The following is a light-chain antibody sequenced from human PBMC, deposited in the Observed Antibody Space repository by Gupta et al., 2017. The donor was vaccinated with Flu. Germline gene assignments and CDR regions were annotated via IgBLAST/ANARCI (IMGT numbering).Light chain of an antibody. CDR3: AAWDDSLNVAV. Sequence: SVRTHPPSASGPPGQRVTISCSGCSTNIVSNPVTWYQQLPGTAPKLLIYINSQRPSGIPGRFSGTNAGTSASLAISVLGAEDEADYYCAAWDDSLNVAVFGGGTKLTVL. CDR2: INS. CDR1: STNIVSNP. J-gene: IGLJ2*01. V-gene: IGLV1-44*01.